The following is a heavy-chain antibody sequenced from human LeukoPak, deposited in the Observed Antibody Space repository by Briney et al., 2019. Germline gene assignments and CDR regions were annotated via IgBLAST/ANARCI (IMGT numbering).Heavy chain of an antibody. D-gene: IGHD1-26*01. CDR3: ARGQSWAFDF. V-gene: IGHV3-7*05. Sequence: GGSLRLSCAASGFTFSTYWMSWVRQAPGKGLQWVVNIKPDGSEKYYVDSVKGRFTISRDNAKNSVDLQMSSLRVEDTAVYYCARGQSWAFDFWGQGTLVTVSS. CDR2: IKPDGSEK. CDR1: GFTFSTYW. J-gene: IGHJ4*02.